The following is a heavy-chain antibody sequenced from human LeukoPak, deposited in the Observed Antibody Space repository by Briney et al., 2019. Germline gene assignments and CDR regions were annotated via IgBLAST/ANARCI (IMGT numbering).Heavy chain of an antibody. CDR3: ARLTRIGWFGPY. Sequence: GGALRLSCAASGFTFIGYLMSWVRQAPGKGLEWVANIKQDGGDKYYVDSVKGRFTISRDNAKNSLYLQMDSLRAEDTAVYYCARLTRIGWFGPYWGQGALVTVSS. CDR1: GFTFIGYL. D-gene: IGHD6-19*01. CDR2: IKQDGGDK. J-gene: IGHJ4*02. V-gene: IGHV3-7*01.